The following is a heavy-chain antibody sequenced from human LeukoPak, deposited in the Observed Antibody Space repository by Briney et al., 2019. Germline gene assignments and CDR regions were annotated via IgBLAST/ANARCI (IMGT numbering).Heavy chain of an antibody. Sequence: GASVKVSCKASGGTFSSYAIRWVRQAPGQGLEWMGRIIPILGIANYAQKFQGRVTITADKSTSTAYMELSSLRSEDTAVYYCAREALVYDSSGYYFDYWGQGTLVTVSS. CDR2: IIPILGIA. J-gene: IGHJ4*02. D-gene: IGHD3-22*01. CDR3: AREALVYDSSGYYFDY. V-gene: IGHV1-69*04. CDR1: GGTFSSYA.